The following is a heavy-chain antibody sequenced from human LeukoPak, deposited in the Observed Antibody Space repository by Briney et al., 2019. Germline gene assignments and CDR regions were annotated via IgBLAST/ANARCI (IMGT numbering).Heavy chain of an antibody. CDR3: ARHFFPGATRAFDI. CDR2: IYYSGST. Sequence: PSETLSLTCTVSGGSISSGGSYWSWIRQHPGKGLEWIGYIYYSGSTYYNPSLKSRVTISVDTSKNQFSLKLSSVTAADTAVYYCARHFFPGATRAFDIWGQGTMVTVSS. D-gene: IGHD1-26*01. V-gene: IGHV4-31*03. CDR1: GGSISSGGSY. J-gene: IGHJ3*02.